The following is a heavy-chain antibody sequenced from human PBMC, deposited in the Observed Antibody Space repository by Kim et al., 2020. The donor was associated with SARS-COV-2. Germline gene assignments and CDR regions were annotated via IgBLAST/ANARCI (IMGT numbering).Heavy chain of an antibody. CDR2: MNPNSGNT. CDR1: GYTFTSYD. CDR3: ARGSRADYDFWSGYYFNKPYYYYYMDV. V-gene: IGHV1-8*01. J-gene: IGHJ6*03. D-gene: IGHD3-3*01. Sequence: ASVKVSCKASGYTFTSYDINWVRQATGQGLEWMGWMNPNSGNTGYAQKFQGRVTMTRNTSISTAYMELSSLRSEDTAVYYCARGSRADYDFWSGYYFNKPYYYYYMDVWGKGTTVTVSS.